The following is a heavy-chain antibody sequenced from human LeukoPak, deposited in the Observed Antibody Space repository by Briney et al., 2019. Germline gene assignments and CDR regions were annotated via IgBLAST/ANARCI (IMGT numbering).Heavy chain of an antibody. CDR3: ARDTRYSSSWYNFDY. CDR1: GYTFTSYY. J-gene: IGHJ4*02. V-gene: IGHV1-46*01. D-gene: IGHD6-13*01. Sequence: ASVKASCMPSGYTFTSYYMHWVRQAPGQGLEWMGIINPSGGSTSYAQKFQGRVTMTRDTSTSTVYMELSSLRSEDTAVYYCARDTRYSSSWYNFDYWGQGTLVTVSS. CDR2: INPSGGST.